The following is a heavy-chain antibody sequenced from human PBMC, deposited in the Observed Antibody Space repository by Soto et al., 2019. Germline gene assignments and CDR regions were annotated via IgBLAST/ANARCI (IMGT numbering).Heavy chain of an antibody. Sequence: SETLSLTCTVSGGSISSYYWSWIRQPPGKGLEWIGYIYYSGSTNYNPSLNSRVTISVDTSKNQFSLRLSSVTAADTAVYYCARAHYGDYGYGMDVWGQGTTVTVSS. CDR1: GGSISSYY. CDR3: ARAHYGDYGYGMDV. D-gene: IGHD4-17*01. CDR2: IYYSGST. J-gene: IGHJ6*02. V-gene: IGHV4-59*12.